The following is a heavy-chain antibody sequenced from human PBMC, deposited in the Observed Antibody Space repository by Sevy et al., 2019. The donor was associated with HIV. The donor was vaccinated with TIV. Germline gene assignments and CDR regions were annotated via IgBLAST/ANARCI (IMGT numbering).Heavy chain of an antibody. Sequence: GGSLRLSCAASGFTFSTYNMNWVRQAPGKGLEWVSSISSSSTYIYYADSVKGRFTISRDNAKNSLYLQMNSLRAEDTAVYYCARDLVLPATTDYYYYGMDVWGQGTTVTISS. CDR2: ISSSSTYI. D-gene: IGHD2-15*01. CDR1: GFTFSTYN. J-gene: IGHJ6*02. CDR3: ARDLVLPATTDYYYYGMDV. V-gene: IGHV3-21*01.